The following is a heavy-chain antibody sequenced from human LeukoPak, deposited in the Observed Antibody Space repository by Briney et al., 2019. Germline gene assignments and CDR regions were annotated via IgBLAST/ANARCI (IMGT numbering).Heavy chain of an antibody. D-gene: IGHD3-10*01. Sequence: GGSLRLSCAASGFTFSSYAMHWVRQAPGKGLEWVAVISYDGSNKYYADSVKGRFTISRDNSKNTLYLQMNSLRAEDTAVNYCAREGSRYYYYGMDVWGQGTTVTVPS. CDR2: ISYDGSNK. CDR1: GFTFSSYA. J-gene: IGHJ6*02. V-gene: IGHV3-30*04. CDR3: AREGSRYYYYGMDV.